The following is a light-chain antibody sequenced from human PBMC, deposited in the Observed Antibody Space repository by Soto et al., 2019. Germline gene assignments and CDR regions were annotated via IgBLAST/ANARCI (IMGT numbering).Light chain of an antibody. Sequence: DIQMTQSPSTLSASVGDRVSMTCRASQSIGSWLAWFQQKSGKVPKLLIYKASTLESGVPSTFIGSGSGTEFTLTISSLQPDDFATYYCQQYNGYSLTFGGGTKVEIK. CDR3: QQYNGYSLT. CDR2: KAS. CDR1: QSIGSW. J-gene: IGKJ4*01. V-gene: IGKV1-5*03.